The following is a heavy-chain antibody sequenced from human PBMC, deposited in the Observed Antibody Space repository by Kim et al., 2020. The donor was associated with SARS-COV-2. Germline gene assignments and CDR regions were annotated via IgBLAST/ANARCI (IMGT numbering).Heavy chain of an antibody. V-gene: IGHV3-21*01. CDR3: ARDVYSSSWYGTDSFDY. Sequence: GGSLRLSCAASGFTFSSYSMNWVRQAPGKGLEWVSSISSSSSYIYYADSVKGRFTISRDNAKNSLYLQMNSLRAEDTAVYYCARDVYSSSWYGTDSFDYWGQGTLVTVSS. D-gene: IGHD6-13*01. J-gene: IGHJ4*02. CDR1: GFTFSSYS. CDR2: ISSSSSYI.